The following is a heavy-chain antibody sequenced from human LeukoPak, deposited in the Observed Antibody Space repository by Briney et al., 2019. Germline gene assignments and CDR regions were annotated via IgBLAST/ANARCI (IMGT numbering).Heavy chain of an antibody. J-gene: IGHJ3*02. CDR1: GFTFSSYS. CDR3: ARDGGSGSYYMSAFDI. D-gene: IGHD3-10*01. V-gene: IGHV3-21*01. CDR2: ISSSSSHI. Sequence: GGSLRLSCAASGFTFSSYSMNWVRQAPGKGLEWVSSISSSSSHIYYADSVKGRFTISRDNAKNSLYLQMNSLRAEDTAVYYCARDGGSGSYYMSAFDIWGQGTMVTVSS.